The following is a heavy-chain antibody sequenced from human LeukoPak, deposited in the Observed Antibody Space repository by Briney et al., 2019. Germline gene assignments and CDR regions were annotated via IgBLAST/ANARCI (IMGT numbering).Heavy chain of an antibody. J-gene: IGHJ4*02. CDR3: ARGFDGDGFDY. CDR2: INPSGGST. CDR1: GYTFTSYG. Sequence: ASVKVSCKASGYTFTSYGIYWVRQAPGQGLEWMGIINPSGGSTSYAQKFQGRVTMTRDTSTSTVYMELSSLRSEDTAVYYCARGFDGDGFDYWGQGTLVTVSS. D-gene: IGHD4-17*01. V-gene: IGHV1-46*01.